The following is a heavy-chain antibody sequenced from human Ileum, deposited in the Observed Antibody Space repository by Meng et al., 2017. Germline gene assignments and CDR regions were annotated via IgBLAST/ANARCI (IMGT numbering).Heavy chain of an antibody. CDR2: TYYRSKWYS. CDR3: ASGSGSLDY. J-gene: IGHJ4*02. Sequence: VQWQKSGPGRVKPSQTLSLTCAVSGGSVSSNIAAWNWIRQSPLRGLEWLGRTYYRSKWYSEYAVSVKSRISITPDTSKNQFSLQMNSVTPEDTAVYYCASGSGSLDYWGPGTLVTVSS. V-gene: IGHV6-1*02. CDR1: GGSVSSNIAA. D-gene: IGHD3-3*01.